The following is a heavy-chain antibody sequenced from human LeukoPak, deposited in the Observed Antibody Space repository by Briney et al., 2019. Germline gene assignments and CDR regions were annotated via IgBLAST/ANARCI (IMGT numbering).Heavy chain of an antibody. D-gene: IGHD6-13*01. J-gene: IGHJ4*02. CDR2: ISGSGGST. Sequence: GGSLRLSCAASGFTFSSYAMSWVRQAPGRGLEWVAAISGSGGSTYYADSVKGRFTISRDNSKNTLYLQMNSLRAEDTAVYYCAKGASSWYEPCFDYWGPGTLVTVSS. CDR1: GFTFSSYA. V-gene: IGHV3-23*01. CDR3: AKGASSWYEPCFDY.